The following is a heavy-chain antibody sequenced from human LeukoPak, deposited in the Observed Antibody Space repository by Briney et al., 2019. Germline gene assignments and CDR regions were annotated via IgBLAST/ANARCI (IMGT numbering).Heavy chain of an antibody. CDR3: ARDGRGAFEY. V-gene: IGHV3-7*01. Sequence: PGGSLRLSCAASGFTFRRHWMSWVRQAPGKGLEWVANIKEDGSEKNYVDSVKGRFTISRDNAKSSLDLQMNSLRAEDTAVYYCARDGRGAFEYWGQGILVTVSS. CDR1: GFTFRRHW. J-gene: IGHJ4*02. CDR2: IKEDGSEK. D-gene: IGHD3-10*01.